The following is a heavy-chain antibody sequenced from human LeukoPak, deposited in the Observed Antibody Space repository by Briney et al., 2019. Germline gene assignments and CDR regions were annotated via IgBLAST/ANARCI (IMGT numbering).Heavy chain of an antibody. CDR2: ISSSSSYI. J-gene: IGHJ4*02. CDR3: ARDEVPVGYSSSWYWVPPDSAGFDY. Sequence: KSGGSLRLSCAASGFTFSSYSMNWVRQAPGKGLEWVSSISSSSSYIYYADSVKGRFTISRDNAKNSLYLQMNSLRAEDTAVYYCARDEVPVGYSSSWYWVPPDSAGFDYWGQGTLVTVSS. V-gene: IGHV3-21*01. D-gene: IGHD6-13*01. CDR1: GFTFSSYS.